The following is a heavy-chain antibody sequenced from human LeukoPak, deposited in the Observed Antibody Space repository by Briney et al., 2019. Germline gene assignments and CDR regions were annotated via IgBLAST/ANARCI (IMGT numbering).Heavy chain of an antibody. CDR2: IIPIFGTA. CDR3: VGYSYGHYYYFDY. CDR1: GGTFSSYA. Sequence: SVKVSCKASGGTFSSYAISWVRQAPGQGLEWMGGIIPIFGTANYAQKFQGRVTITTDESTSTAYMELSSLRSEDTAVYYCVGYSYGHYYYFDYWGQGTLVTVSS. J-gene: IGHJ4*02. D-gene: IGHD5-18*01. V-gene: IGHV1-69*05.